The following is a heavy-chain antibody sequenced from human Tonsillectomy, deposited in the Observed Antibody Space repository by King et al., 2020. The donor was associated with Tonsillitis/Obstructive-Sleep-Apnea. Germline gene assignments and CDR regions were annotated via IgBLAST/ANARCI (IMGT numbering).Heavy chain of an antibody. J-gene: IGHJ4*02. V-gene: IGHV4-39*01. D-gene: IGHD6-13*01. CDR3: ASQPSSAWFYFDY. CDR1: SGSITSTTYY. Sequence: LPLQESGPGLVEPSETLSLTCTVSSGSITSTTYYWGWIRQPPGKGLEWIGSIFYGGSTYYNPSLKSRVTMSVDASKNQFSLKLNSVTAADTAIYYCASQPSSAWFYFDYWGRGTLVTVSS. CDR2: IFYGGST.